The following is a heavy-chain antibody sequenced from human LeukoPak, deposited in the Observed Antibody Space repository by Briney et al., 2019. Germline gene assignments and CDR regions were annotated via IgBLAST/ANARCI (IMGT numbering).Heavy chain of an antibody. CDR2: IYTSGST. J-gene: IGHJ4*02. Sequence: SETLSLTCTFSGGSISSYYWSWIRQPAGKGLEWIGRIYTSGSTNYNPSLKSRVTISVDTSKNQFSLKLSSVTAADTAVYYCARIPGILTGYAFDYWGQGTLVTVSS. V-gene: IGHV4-4*07. D-gene: IGHD3-9*01. CDR3: ARIPGILTGYAFDY. CDR1: GGSISSYY.